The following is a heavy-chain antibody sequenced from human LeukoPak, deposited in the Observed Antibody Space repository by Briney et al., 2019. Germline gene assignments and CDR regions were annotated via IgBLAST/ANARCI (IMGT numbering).Heavy chain of an antibody. J-gene: IGHJ4*02. CDR3: ARDLRGYGSGSDYFDY. CDR2: IYYSGST. CDR1: GGSISSSSYY. V-gene: IGHV4-39*07. Sequence: SETLSLTCTVSGGSISSSSYYWGWIRQPPGKGLEWLGSIYYSGSTYYNPSLKSRVTISVDTSKNQFSLKLSSVTAADTAVYYCARDLRGYGSGSDYFDYWGQGTLVTVSS. D-gene: IGHD3-10*01.